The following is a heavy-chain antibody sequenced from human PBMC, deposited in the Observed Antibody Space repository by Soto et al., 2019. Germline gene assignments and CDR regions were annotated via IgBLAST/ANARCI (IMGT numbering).Heavy chain of an antibody. CDR2: IYYSGST. J-gene: IGHJ4*02. CDR1: GGSISSSSYY. CDR3: AREATVTTYEFDY. D-gene: IGHD4-17*01. V-gene: IGHV4-39*07. Sequence: SETLSLTCTVSGGSISSSSYYWGWIRQPPGKGLEWIGSIYYSGSTNYNPSLKSRVTISVDTSKNQFSLKLSSVTAADAAVYYCAREATVTTYEFDYWGQGTQVTVSS.